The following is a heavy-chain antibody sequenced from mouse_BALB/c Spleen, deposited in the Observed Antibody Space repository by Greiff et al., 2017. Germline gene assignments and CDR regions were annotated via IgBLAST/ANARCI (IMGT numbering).Heavy chain of an antibody. D-gene: IGHD2-3*01. V-gene: IGHV5-6-5*01. CDR1: GFTFSSYA. CDR2: ISSGGST. J-gene: IGHJ3*01. CDR3: ARDGYSAWFAY. Sequence: EVNLVESGGGLVKPGGSLKLSCAASGFTFSSYAMSWVRQTPEKRLEWVASISSGGSTYYPDSVKGRFTISRDNARNILYLQMSSLRSEDTAMYYCARDGYSAWFAYWGQGTLVTVSA.